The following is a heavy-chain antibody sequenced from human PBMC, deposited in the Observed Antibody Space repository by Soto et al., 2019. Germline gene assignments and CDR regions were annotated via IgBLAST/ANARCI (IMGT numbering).Heavy chain of an antibody. V-gene: IGHV5-10-1*01. D-gene: IGHD3-10*01. CDR2: IDPSDSYT. CDR1: GYSFTSYW. CDR3: ASYWYYYGSGSYILCHY. Sequence: GESLKISCKGSGYSFTSYWISWVRQMPGKGLEWMGRIDPSDSYTNYSPSFQGHVTISADKSISTAYLQWSSLKASDTAMYYCASYWYYYGSGSYILCHYWGQGTLVTVSS. J-gene: IGHJ4*02.